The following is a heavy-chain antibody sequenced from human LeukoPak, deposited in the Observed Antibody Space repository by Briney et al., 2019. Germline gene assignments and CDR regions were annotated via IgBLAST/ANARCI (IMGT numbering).Heavy chain of an antibody. CDR2: ISWKSGSI. V-gene: IGHV3-9*01. CDR1: GFTFHDYA. Sequence: GRSLRLSCAASGFTFHDYAMHWVRQAPGKGLEWVSGISWKSGSIGYADSVKGRFTISRDNSKNTLYLQMNSLRAEDTAVYYCARDGGGSYAFDYWGQGTLVTVSS. D-gene: IGHD1-26*01. J-gene: IGHJ4*02. CDR3: ARDGGGSYAFDY.